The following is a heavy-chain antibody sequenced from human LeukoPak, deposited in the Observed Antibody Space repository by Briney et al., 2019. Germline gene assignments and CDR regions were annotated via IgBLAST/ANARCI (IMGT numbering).Heavy chain of an antibody. CDR1: GYTFTSYF. CDR2: INPLSGST. CDR3: GRSVAFREIPRDF. J-gene: IGHJ4*02. D-gene: IGHD2-21*01. Sequence: ASVKVSCKTSGYTFTSYFIHWVRQAPGQGLEWMGIINPLSGSTTYAQNLQGRVTMTSDTSTSTDYVELSSLRSEDTAVYYCGRSVAFREIPRDFWGQGTLVTVSS. V-gene: IGHV1-46*04.